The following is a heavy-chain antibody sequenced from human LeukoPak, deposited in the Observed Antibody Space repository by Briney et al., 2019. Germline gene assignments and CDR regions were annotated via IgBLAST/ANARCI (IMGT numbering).Heavy chain of an antibody. CDR2: IIPIFGTA. CDR1: GGTFSSYA. Sequence: ASVKVSCKASGGTFSSYAISWVRQAPGQGLEWMGGIIPIFGTANYAQKFQGRVTITADESTSTAYMELSSLRSEDTAVYYCARATKISSAFDIWGQGTMVTVSS. V-gene: IGHV1-69*13. J-gene: IGHJ3*02. CDR3: ARATKISSAFDI. D-gene: IGHD5-12*01.